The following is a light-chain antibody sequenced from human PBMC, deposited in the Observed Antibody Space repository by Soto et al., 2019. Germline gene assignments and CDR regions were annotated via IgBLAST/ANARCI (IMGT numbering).Light chain of an antibody. CDR3: QSYDSSLSALYV. J-gene: IGLJ1*01. CDR1: SSNIGAGYE. V-gene: IGLV1-40*01. Sequence: QSVLTQPPSVSGAPGQRVTISCTGSSSNIGAGYEVNWYQHLPGAAPKLLIYGNTNRPSGFPDRFSGSKSGTSASLAITGLQAEDEADYYCQSYDSSLSALYVFGTGTKLTVL. CDR2: GNT.